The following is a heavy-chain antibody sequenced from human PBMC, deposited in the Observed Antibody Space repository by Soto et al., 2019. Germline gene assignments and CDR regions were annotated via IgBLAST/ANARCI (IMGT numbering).Heavy chain of an antibody. CDR3: ASGIQLWLRRINNGYSG. V-gene: IGHV1-69*12. D-gene: IGHD5-18*01. J-gene: IGHJ4*02. CDR2: IIPMFGTA. Sequence: QVQLVQSGAEVKKPESSVKVSCKPPGATSSPYAIGWVRQPPGKGFEWMGGIIPMFGTANYAQRFQDRVTITADESTNTVYMELSSLRSEDTAVYFCASGIQLWLRRINNGYSGWGQGTLVTVSS. CDR1: GATSSPYA.